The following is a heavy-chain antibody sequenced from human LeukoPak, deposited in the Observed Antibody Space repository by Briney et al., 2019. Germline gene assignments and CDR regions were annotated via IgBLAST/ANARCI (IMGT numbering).Heavy chain of an antibody. Sequence: PGRSLRLSCAASGFTLDDYAMHWVRRRPGKGLEWLSGVSWHSGTIEYADSVKGRFTITRDNAKNSLYLQMNSLRPEDTAFYYCVKDRGSGSSSASYFDFWGQGILVTVSS. CDR1: GFTLDDYA. CDR3: VKDRGSGSSSASYFDF. J-gene: IGHJ4*02. V-gene: IGHV3-9*01. D-gene: IGHD6-6*01. CDR2: VSWHSGTI.